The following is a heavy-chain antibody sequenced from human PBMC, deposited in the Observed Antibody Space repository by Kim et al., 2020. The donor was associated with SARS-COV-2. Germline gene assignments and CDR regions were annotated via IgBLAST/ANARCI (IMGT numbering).Heavy chain of an antibody. V-gene: IGHV1-2*06. J-gene: IGHJ5*02. CDR2: INPNSGGP. CDR3: ARGGLSVTTRWFAP. D-gene: IGHD4-4*01. CDR1: GYTFTGYY. Sequence: ASVKVSCKASGYTFTGYYMHWVRQAPGQGLEWMGRINPNSGGPNYAQKFQGRVTMTRDTSISTAYMELSRLRSDDTAVYYCARGGLSVTTRWFAPWGQGTLVTVSS.